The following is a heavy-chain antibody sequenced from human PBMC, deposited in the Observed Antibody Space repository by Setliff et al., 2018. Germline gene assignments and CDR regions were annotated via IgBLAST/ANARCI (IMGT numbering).Heavy chain of an antibody. V-gene: IGHV3-48*01. J-gene: IGHJ6*02. CDR2: ISSSSSTI. CDR3: ARDVGVEGGDYYYGMDV. Sequence: PGESLRLSCAASGFTFSSYSMNWVRQAPGKGLEWVSYISSSSSTIYYADSVKGRFTISRDNAKNSLYLQMNSLRAEDTAVYYCARDVGVEGGDYYYGMDVWGQGTTVTVSS. CDR1: GFTFSSYS.